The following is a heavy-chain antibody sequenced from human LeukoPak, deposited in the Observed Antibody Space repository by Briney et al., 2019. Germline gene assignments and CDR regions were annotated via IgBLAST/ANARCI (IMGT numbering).Heavy chain of an antibody. CDR2: INHSGST. CDR3: ARGRSSSWYGRVFGMDV. V-gene: IGHV4-34*01. CDR1: GFTFSSYW. Sequence: GSLSLSCEASGFTFSSYWMNWARKAPGKGLEWIGEINHSGSTNYNPSLKSRVTISVDTSKNQFSLKLSSVTAADTAVYYCARGRSSSWYGRVFGMDVWGQGTTVTVSS. J-gene: IGHJ6*02. D-gene: IGHD6-13*01.